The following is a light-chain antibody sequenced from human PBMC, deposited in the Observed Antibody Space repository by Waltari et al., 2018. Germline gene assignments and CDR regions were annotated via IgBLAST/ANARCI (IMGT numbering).Light chain of an antibody. CDR1: DSDFGAYDF. V-gene: IGLV2-14*01. CDR2: EVS. Sequence: QSALTQPASVSGSPGQSITISCSGTDSDFGAYDFVSWYQQHPGKAPHLIIYEVSNRPSGLSNRFSASKSGNTASLTISGLQAEDEADYYCSSYTTSSAPGVFGTGTRVTVL. CDR3: SSYTTSSAPGV. J-gene: IGLJ1*01.